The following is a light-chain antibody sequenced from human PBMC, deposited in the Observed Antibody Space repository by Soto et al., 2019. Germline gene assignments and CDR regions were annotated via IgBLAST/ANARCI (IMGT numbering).Light chain of an antibody. Sequence: DIQMTQSPSTLSASVGDRVTITCRASQSISGWLAWYQQKPGKAPKLLIYDASSLESGVPSRFSGSGSGTEFTLTISSLQPDDFATYYCQQYNSYSWEFGQGTKVDIK. CDR2: DAS. J-gene: IGKJ1*01. CDR3: QQYNSYSWE. CDR1: QSISGW. V-gene: IGKV1-5*01.